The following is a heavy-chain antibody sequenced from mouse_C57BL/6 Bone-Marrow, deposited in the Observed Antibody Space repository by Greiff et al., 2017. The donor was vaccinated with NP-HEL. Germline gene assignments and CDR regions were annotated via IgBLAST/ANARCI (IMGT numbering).Heavy chain of an antibody. D-gene: IGHD4-1*01. Sequence: VQLQQSGAELVKPGASVKLSCKASGYTFTSYWMQWVKQRPGQGLEWIGEIDPSDSYTNYNQKFKGKATLTVDTSSSTAYMQLSSLTSEDSAVYYCARWNWVDYWGQGTTLTVSS. J-gene: IGHJ2*01. CDR2: IDPSDSYT. CDR1: GYTFTSYW. CDR3: ARWNWVDY. V-gene: IGHV1-50*01.